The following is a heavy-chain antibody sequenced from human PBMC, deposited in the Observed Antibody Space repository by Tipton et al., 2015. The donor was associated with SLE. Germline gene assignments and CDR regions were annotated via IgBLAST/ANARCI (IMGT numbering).Heavy chain of an antibody. CDR2: INHSGST. J-gene: IGHJ4*02. CDR1: GGSFSGYY. V-gene: IGHV4-34*01. Sequence: TLSLTCAVYGGSFSGYYWSWIRQPPGKGLEWIGEINHSGSTNYNPSLKSRVTISVDTSKNQFSLKLSSVTAADTAVYYCARVTGTTDYWGQGTLVTVSS. CDR3: ARVTGTTDY. D-gene: IGHD1-1*01.